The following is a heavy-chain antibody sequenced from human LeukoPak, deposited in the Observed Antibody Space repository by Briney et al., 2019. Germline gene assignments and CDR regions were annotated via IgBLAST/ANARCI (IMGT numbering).Heavy chain of an antibody. CDR1: GFNFSSYA. CDR2: ISERDVT. Sequence: GGSLRLSCAASGFNFSSYAMTWVRQAPGKGLEWVSAISERDVTFYTDSVKGRFTVSRDNSKNMLYLQLGSLRAEDTAVYYCAKGFDRWGQGTLVTVSS. J-gene: IGHJ4*02. CDR3: AKGFDR. V-gene: IGHV3-23*01.